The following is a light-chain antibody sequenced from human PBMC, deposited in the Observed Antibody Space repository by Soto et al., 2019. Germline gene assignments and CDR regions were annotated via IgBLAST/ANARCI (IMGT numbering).Light chain of an antibody. CDR1: QSVLYSSNNKNY. CDR2: WAS. J-gene: IGKJ1*01. CDR3: QQYYSTRT. Sequence: DIVMTQSPDSLAVSLGVRVTINCKSSQSVLYSSNNKNYLAWYQQKPGQPPKLLIYWASTRESGVPDRFSGSGSGTDFTLTISSLQAEDVAVYYCQQYYSTRTFGQGTKVEIK. V-gene: IGKV4-1*01.